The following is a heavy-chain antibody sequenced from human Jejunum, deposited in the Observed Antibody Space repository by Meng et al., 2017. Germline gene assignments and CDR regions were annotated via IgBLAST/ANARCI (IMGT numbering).Heavy chain of an antibody. CDR1: GGSISSSNW. CDR3: ARDLDNGSHFSSRAFDI. Sequence: GSLRLSCAVSGGSISSSNWWNWVRQPPGKGLEWIGEIHHSGSTNYNPSLESRVTISVDKSTNQFSLKLNSVTAADTAVYYCARDLDNGSHFSSRAFDIWGQGTMVTVSS. V-gene: IGHV4-4*02. J-gene: IGHJ3*02. CDR2: IHHSGST. D-gene: IGHD1-26*01.